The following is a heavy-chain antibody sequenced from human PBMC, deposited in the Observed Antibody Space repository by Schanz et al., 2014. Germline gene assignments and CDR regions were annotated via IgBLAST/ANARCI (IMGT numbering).Heavy chain of an antibody. D-gene: IGHD3-10*01. Sequence: EVQLVESGGGLVQPGESLRLSCAASGFSFSNYWMSWVRQAPGKGLEWVANIKQDGSEKYYVDSVKGRFTISRDNAKKSLYLRMNSLRAEDTAVYYCARVEVSMVQGLIPSYYFDAWGQGTPVTVSS. CDR1: GFSFSNYW. J-gene: IGHJ4*02. V-gene: IGHV3-7*02. CDR2: IKQDGSEK. CDR3: ARVEVSMVQGLIPSYYFDA.